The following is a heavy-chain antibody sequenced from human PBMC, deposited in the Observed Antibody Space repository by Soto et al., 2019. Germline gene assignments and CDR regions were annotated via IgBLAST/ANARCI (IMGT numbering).Heavy chain of an antibody. D-gene: IGHD1-20*01. CDR1: GGSFSGYY. V-gene: IGHV4-34*01. Sequence: SETLSLTCAVYGGSFSGYYWSWIRQPPGKGLEWIGEINHSGSTNYNPSLKSRVTISVDTSKNQFSLKLSAVTAADTAVYYCATSQKGYNWNYFDHWGQGALVTVSS. CDR2: INHSGST. J-gene: IGHJ4*02. CDR3: ATSQKGYNWNYFDH.